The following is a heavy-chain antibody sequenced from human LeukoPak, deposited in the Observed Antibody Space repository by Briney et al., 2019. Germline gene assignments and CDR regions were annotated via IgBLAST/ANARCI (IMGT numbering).Heavy chain of an antibody. Sequence: GASVMVFCRTSGYTFISCYVHWWRRTPRQGGEWMGWINPNSGGTNYEQKFQGRITMTRDTSISKAYMQLSRLRSDDTAVYYCARGIVVVPAAMRWWFDPWGQGTLVTVSS. CDR2: INPNSGGT. CDR3: ARGIVVVPAAMRWWFDP. V-gene: IGHV1-2*02. J-gene: IGHJ5*02. CDR1: GYTFISCY. D-gene: IGHD2-2*01.